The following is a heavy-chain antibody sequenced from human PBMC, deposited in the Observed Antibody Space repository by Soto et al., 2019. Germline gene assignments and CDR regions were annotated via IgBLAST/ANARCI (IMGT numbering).Heavy chain of an antibody. D-gene: IGHD5-18*01. CDR2: ISGSGGST. V-gene: IGHV3-23*01. J-gene: IGHJ5*02. Sequence: PGGSLRLSCSASGFTFSSYAMSWVRQAPGKGLEWVSAISGSGGSTYYAGSVKGRFTISRDNSKNTLYLQMNSLRAEDTAVYYCAKDRSGYSYTKWFDPWGQGTLVTVSS. CDR3: AKDRSGYSYTKWFDP. CDR1: GFTFSSYA.